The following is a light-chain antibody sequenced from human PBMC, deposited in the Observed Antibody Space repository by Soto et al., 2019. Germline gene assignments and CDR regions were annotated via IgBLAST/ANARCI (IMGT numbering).Light chain of an antibody. V-gene: IGKV3-11*01. CDR3: QQRSNWRGFT. J-gene: IGKJ3*01. CDR2: DAS. CDR1: QSVSSY. Sequence: EIVLTQSPATLSLSPGERATLSCRASQSVSSYLAWYQQKPGQAPRLLIYDASNRATGIPARFSGSWSGTDFTLPISSLEPEDFAVYYCQQRSNWRGFTFGPGTKVDIK.